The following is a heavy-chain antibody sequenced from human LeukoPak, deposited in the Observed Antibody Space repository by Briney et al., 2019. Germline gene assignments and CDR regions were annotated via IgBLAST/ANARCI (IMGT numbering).Heavy chain of an antibody. V-gene: IGHV4-59*01. Sequence: SETLYLTCTVSGGSISNYYWSRIRQPPGKGLEWIGYIYYSGSTNYNPSLKSRVTTSVDTSKNQFSLKLSSVTAADTAVYYCARVGSYYFEYWGQGTLVTDSS. CDR2: IYYSGST. D-gene: IGHD2-15*01. CDR3: ARVGSYYFEY. CDR1: GGSISNYY. J-gene: IGHJ4*02.